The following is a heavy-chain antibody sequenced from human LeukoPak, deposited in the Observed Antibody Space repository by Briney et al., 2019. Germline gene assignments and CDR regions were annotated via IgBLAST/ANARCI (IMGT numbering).Heavy chain of an antibody. CDR2: IYTSGCT. CDR3: AKGIKCSSLSCDAFGP. V-gene: IGHV4-4*07. CDR1: GGSISSYY. D-gene: IGHD2-2*01. J-gene: IGHJ5*02. Sequence: SETLSLTCTVSGGSISSYYWSWIRQPAGKGLEWIGRIYTSGCTKYNPSLHRRVTMSVDTSKSQFSLSLRSVTAADTAVYYCAKGIKCSSLSCDAFGPWGQGTPVTVSS.